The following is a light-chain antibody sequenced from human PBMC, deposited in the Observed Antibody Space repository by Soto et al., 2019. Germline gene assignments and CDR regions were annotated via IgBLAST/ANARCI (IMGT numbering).Light chain of an antibody. Sequence: ELVLTQSPATLSVSPGERVTLSCRASQSINNKVAWYQQKPGQAPRLLIYGASTRATGISARFSGSGSGTEFTLTISSLQSEDFAVYYCQQYNNWPPITVGQGTRLE. CDR1: QSINNK. V-gene: IGKV3-15*01. J-gene: IGKJ5*01. CDR2: GAS. CDR3: QQYNNWPPIT.